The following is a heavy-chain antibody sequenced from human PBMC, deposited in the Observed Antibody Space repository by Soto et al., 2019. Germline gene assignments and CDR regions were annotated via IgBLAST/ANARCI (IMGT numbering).Heavy chain of an antibody. CDR2: IYYSGST. D-gene: IGHD1-26*01. V-gene: IGHV4-59*01. Sequence: SETLSLTCTVSGGSISSYYWSWIRQPPGKGLEWIGYIYYSGSTNYNPSLKSRVTISVDTSKNQFSLKLSSVTAADTAVYYCARDFKVVGEYAGTFDYWGQGTLVTVSS. CDR3: ARDFKVVGEYAGTFDY. J-gene: IGHJ4*02. CDR1: GGSISSYY.